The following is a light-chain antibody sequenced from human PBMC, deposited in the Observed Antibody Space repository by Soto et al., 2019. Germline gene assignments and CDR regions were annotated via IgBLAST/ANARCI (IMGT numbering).Light chain of an antibody. CDR3: QQNYNTTTIT. Sequence: DIQMTQSPSPLSASVGDRVTITCRSIQSISSYLNCYQHKPGKAPKLLIYAASSLQSGVPSRFSGSGSGTDFTLTISSRQPEDFATYYCQQNYNTTTITFGQGTRLDIK. CDR2: AAS. CDR1: QSISSY. J-gene: IGKJ5*01. V-gene: IGKV1-39*01.